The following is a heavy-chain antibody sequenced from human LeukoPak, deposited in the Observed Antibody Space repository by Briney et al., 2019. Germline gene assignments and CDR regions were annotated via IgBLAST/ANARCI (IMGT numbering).Heavy chain of an antibody. D-gene: IGHD3-10*01. CDR3: ARDDGSGSYYPGFDP. J-gene: IGHJ5*02. CDR1: GYTFTGYY. V-gene: IGHV7-4-1*02. CDR2: INTNTGNP. Sequence: ASVKVSCKASGYTFTGYYMHWVRQAPGQGLEWMGWINTNTGNPTYAQGFTGRFVFSLDTSVSTAYLQISSLKAEDTAVYYCARDDGSGSYYPGFDPWGQGTLVTVSS.